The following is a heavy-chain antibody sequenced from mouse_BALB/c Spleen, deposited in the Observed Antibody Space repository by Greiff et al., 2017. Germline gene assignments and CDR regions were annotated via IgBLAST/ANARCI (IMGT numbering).Heavy chain of an antibody. CDR1: GYAFSSPW. V-gene: IGHV1-82*01. CDR2: IYPGDGDT. Sequence: QVQLQQSGPELVKPGASVKISCKASGYAFSSPWMNWVKQRPGQGLEWIGRIYPGDGDTNYNGKFKGKATLTADKSSSTAYMQLSSLTSVDSAVYFCARRSYGYDDAMDYWGQGTSVTVSS. D-gene: IGHD2-2*01. J-gene: IGHJ4*01. CDR3: ARRSYGYDDAMDY.